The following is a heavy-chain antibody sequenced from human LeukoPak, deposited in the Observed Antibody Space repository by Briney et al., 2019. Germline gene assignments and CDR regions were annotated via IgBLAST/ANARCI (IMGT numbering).Heavy chain of an antibody. J-gene: IGHJ4*02. V-gene: IGHV4-59*01. CDR3: ASHSSGWGVVNY. D-gene: IGHD6-19*01. CDR1: GGSISSYY. CDR2: IYYSGST. Sequence: SETLSLTCTVSGGSISSYYWSWIRQPPGKGLEWIGYIYYSGSTNYNPSLKSRVTISVDTSKNQFSLKLSSVTAADTAVYYCASHSSGWGVVNYWGQGTLVTVSS.